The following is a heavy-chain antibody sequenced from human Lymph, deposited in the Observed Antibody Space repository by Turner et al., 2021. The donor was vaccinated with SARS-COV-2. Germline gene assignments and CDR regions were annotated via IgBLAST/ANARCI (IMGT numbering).Heavy chain of an antibody. CDR2: ISYDGSNK. CDR1: GFTFSSYA. J-gene: IGHJ4*02. V-gene: IGHV3-30-3*01. D-gene: IGHD5-12*01. CDR3: ARDSGYEHYYFDY. Sequence: QVQLVESGGGVVQPGRSLRLSCAASGFTFSSYAMHWVRQDPGEGLEWVAVISYDGSNKYYADSVKGRFTISRDNSKNTLYLQMNSLRAEDTAVYYCARDSGYEHYYFDYWGQGTLVTVSS.